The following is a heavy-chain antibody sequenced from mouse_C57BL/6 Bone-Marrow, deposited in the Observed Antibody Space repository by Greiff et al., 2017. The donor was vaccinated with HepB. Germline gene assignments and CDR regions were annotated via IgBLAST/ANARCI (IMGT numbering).Heavy chain of an antibody. CDR2: INPNNGGT. Sequence: VQLQQSGPELVKPGASVKIPCKASGYTFTDYNMDWVKQSHGKSLEWIGDINPNNGGTIYNQKFKGKATLTVDKSSSTAYMELRSLTSEDTAVYYCARRGDYGSSYEYFDVWGTGTTVTVSS. CDR1: GYTFTDYN. J-gene: IGHJ1*03. CDR3: ARRGDYGSSYEYFDV. V-gene: IGHV1-18*01. D-gene: IGHD1-1*01.